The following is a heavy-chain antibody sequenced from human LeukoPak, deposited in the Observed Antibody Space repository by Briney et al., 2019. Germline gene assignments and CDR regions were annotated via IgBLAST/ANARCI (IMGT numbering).Heavy chain of an antibody. CDR1: GSNFTSYW. J-gene: IGHJ4*02. Sequence: GESLQISCKGFGSNFTSYWIGWVRQLPGKGLEWMGIIYPGDSDTRYSPSFQGQVTISADKSISTAYLQWNSLKASDTAMYYCARSSLGDYWGQGTLVTVSS. D-gene: IGHD2-15*01. CDR3: ARSSLGDY. CDR2: IYPGDSDT. V-gene: IGHV5-51*01.